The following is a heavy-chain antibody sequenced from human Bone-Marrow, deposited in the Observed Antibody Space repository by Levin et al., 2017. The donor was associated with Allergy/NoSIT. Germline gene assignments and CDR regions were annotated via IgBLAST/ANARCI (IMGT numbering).Heavy chain of an antibody. Sequence: ASVKVSCKASGYIFTDYDVNWVRQAPGQGLEWMGWISPYNGGTYYAPSFHDRVTMTADISTSTVYIDLRSLTSDDTAVYYCGRGNVDYWGQGTLVTVSA. D-gene: IGHD3-10*01. CDR3: GRGNVDY. CDR2: ISPYNGGT. CDR1: GYIFTDYD. V-gene: IGHV1-18*01. J-gene: IGHJ4*02.